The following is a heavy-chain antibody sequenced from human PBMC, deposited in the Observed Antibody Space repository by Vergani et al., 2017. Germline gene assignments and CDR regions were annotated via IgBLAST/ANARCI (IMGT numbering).Heavy chain of an antibody. CDR3: GNTCIIGTQRGAFDI. V-gene: IGHV3-74*01. Sequence: EVQLVESGGGLVQSGGSLRLSCAASGFTFSSYWMHWVRQAPGKGLVWVSRISGDGSNTGYADAVRGRFTISRDNAKNTLYLQLKSLRAEDTAVYYCGNTCIIGTQRGAFDIWGQGAMVTVSS. D-gene: IGHD1-20*01. CDR1: GFTFSSYW. J-gene: IGHJ3*02. CDR2: ISGDGSNT.